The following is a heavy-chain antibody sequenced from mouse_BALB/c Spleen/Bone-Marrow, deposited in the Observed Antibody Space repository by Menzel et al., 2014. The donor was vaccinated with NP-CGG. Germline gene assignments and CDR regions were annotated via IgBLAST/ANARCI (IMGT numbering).Heavy chain of an antibody. V-gene: IGHV1-7*01. CDR2: INPSTTYS. D-gene: IGHD2-14*01. Sequence: VQLQQSGAELAKPGASVKMSCKASGYTFTSYWMHWVKQKPGQGLEWIGYINPSTTYSAYNQKFKDKATLTADKSSSTAYIQLSILTSEDSAVYYCALFYRYDYFDYWGQGTTLTVSS. CDR3: ALFYRYDYFDY. J-gene: IGHJ2*01. CDR1: GYTFTSYW.